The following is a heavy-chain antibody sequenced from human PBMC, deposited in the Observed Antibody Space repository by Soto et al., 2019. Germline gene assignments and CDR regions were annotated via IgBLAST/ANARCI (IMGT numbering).Heavy chain of an antibody. J-gene: IGHJ6*02. CDR3: AQGRGGTVKYGMDV. CDR1: GFTFSSYA. V-gene: IGHV3-23*01. Sequence: EVQLLESGGGLVQPGGSLRLSCAASGFTFSSYAMTWVRQGPGKGLEWVSGISGSGSSTYYADSVKGRFTIPRDNXXSTLYLQMNSLRAEDTAVYYCAQGRGGTVKYGMDVWGQGTTVTVSS. CDR2: ISGSGSST. D-gene: IGHD4-17*01.